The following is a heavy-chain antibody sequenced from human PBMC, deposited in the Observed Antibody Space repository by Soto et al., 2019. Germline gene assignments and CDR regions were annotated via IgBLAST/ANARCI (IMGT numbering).Heavy chain of an antibody. J-gene: IGHJ4*02. CDR2: VWFDGSIQ. V-gene: IGHV3-33*01. Sequence: PGGSLRPSCVASGFTFSDYGIHWVRQAPDKGLEWVAVVWFDGSIQYYGDSVKGRFTISRDNSNNTVDLQMNNLRAEDTAVYYCARVDFGGNSYYFDYWGQGTPVTVSS. CDR1: GFTFSDYG. CDR3: ARVDFGGNSYYFDY. D-gene: IGHD1-7*01.